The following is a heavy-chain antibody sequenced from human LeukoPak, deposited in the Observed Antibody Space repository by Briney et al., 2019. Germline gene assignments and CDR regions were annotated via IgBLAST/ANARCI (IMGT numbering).Heavy chain of an antibody. CDR2: IRSKANNYGT. V-gene: IGHV3-73*01. D-gene: IGHD4/OR15-4a*01. J-gene: IGHJ4*02. Sequence: PGGSLKLSCAASGFTFSGSAMHWVRQASGKRLEWVGHIRSKANNYGTAYAESVKGRFTISRDDSKNTAYLQMNNLKTEDTAVYFCARHGAAFDYWGQGTLVTVSS. CDR1: GFTFSGSA. CDR3: ARHGAAFDY.